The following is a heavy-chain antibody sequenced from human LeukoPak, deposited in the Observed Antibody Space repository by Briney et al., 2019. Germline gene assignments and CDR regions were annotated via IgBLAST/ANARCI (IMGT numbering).Heavy chain of an antibody. CDR2: IDFSSSYI. D-gene: IGHD2-15*01. CDR3: ARDPIVVAPAAGD. J-gene: IGHJ4*02. CDR1: GFTFRSYT. V-gene: IGHV3-21*01. Sequence: GSLRLSCEASGFTFRSYTMNWVRQAPGKGLEWVSSIDFSSSYIYYADSVKGRFTISRDNAKNSLYLQMNSLRAEDTAVYYCARDPIVVAPAAGDWGRGILVVVSS.